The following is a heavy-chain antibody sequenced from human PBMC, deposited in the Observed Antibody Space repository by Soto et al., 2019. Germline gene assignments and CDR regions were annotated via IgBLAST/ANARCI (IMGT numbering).Heavy chain of an antibody. CDR1: GFTFSNYG. D-gene: IGHD3-22*01. CDR2: IWYDGSNK. J-gene: IGHJ3*02. V-gene: IGHV3-33*01. Sequence: PGGSLRLSCAASGFTFSNYGMHWVRQAPGKGLEWAAEIWYDGSNKNYADSVKGQFTISRDNSKNTLYLQMDSLRAEDTAVYYCARSGYYDSSGSSAFDIWGQGTMVTVSS. CDR3: ARSGYYDSSGSSAFDI.